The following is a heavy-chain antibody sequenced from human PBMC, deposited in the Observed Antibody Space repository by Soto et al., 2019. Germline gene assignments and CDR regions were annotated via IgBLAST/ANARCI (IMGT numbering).Heavy chain of an antibody. Sequence: VWPLRLSCSASVFTFSNFHMVLVPDAPGKGLESIASISGTDERTYYADSVKGRFTVSRDNSKHTLYLQMSSLRVEDTAIYYCARLGAYYQSLDTWGQGTLVTVSS. J-gene: IGHJ5*02. CDR1: VFTFSNFH. D-gene: IGHD3-10*01. CDR3: ARLGAYYQSLDT. V-gene: IGHV3-23*01. CDR2: ISGTDERT.